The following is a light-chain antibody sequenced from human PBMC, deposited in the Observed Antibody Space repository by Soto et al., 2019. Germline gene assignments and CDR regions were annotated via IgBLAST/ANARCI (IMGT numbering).Light chain of an antibody. J-gene: IGKJ2*01. CDR2: GTS. CDR3: QQYRTSPYT. V-gene: IGKV3-20*01. Sequence: EIVLTQSPGTLSLSPGERATLSCRASQSVSNSYFAWYQQKPGQAPRLPIYGTSNTATGIPARFSGSRSGTDFTLTISSLEPEDFAVYYCQQYRTSPYTFGQGTKVDIK. CDR1: QSVSNSY.